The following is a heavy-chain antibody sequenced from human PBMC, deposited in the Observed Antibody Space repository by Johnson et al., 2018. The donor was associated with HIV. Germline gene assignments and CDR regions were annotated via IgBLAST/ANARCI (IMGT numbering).Heavy chain of an antibody. D-gene: IGHD5-18*01. CDR2: ISYTGCNR. V-gene: IGHV3-30*14. Sequence: VQLVESGGGVVQPGRSMRLSCAASGFTFSVFAMHWVRLAPGKGLEWVAVISYTGCNRHHADSVKGRFTISRDNSQDTLYLQMNSLRAEDTAVYYCARAYSYGAFDIWGLGTKVTVSS. CDR1: GFTFSVFA. J-gene: IGHJ3*02. CDR3: ARAYSYGAFDI.